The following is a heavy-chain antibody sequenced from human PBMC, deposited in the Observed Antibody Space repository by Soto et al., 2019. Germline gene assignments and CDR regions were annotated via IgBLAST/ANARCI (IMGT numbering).Heavy chain of an antibody. CDR3: VGYDCGGDCLYFQH. V-gene: IGHV3-73*01. CDR1: GFTFSGSA. CDR2: IRSKASTYAT. J-gene: IGHJ1*01. Sequence: GGSLRLSCAASGFTFSGSAMHWVRQASGKGLEWVGRIRSKASTYATAYGASGKGRFTISRDDSKNTAYLQMNSLKTEDTAVYYCVGYDCGGDCLYFQHWGQGTLVTVSS. D-gene: IGHD2-21*02.